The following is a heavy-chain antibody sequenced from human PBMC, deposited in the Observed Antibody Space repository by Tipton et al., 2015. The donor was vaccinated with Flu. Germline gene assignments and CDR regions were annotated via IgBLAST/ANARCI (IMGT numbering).Heavy chain of an antibody. D-gene: IGHD6-19*01. V-gene: IGHV4-61*10. Sequence: LRLSCTVSGGSISSGSYYWSWIRQPAGKGLEWIGHIYYSGITNYNPSLKSRVTISVDTSNNQFSLMLSSVTAADTAVYYCAGVRSGWSYYFDYWGQGTLVTVSS. CDR1: GGSISSGSYY. CDR3: AGVRSGWSYYFDY. J-gene: IGHJ4*02. CDR2: IYYSGIT.